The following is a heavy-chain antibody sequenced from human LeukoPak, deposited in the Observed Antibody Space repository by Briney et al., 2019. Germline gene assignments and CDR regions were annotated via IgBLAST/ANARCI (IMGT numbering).Heavy chain of an antibody. J-gene: IGHJ3*02. CDR1: GYTFSDYY. V-gene: IGHV1-2*02. Sequence: ASVKVSCKASGYTFSDYYMHWVRQAPGQGLEWMGWINPSSGGTNYAQKFQGRVTMTRDTSISTAYMELNRLTSDDTAAYYCARDWYITSSAGSGQAFDIWGQWTMVTVSS. CDR3: ARDWYITSSAGSGQAFDI. CDR2: INPSSGGT. D-gene: IGHD6-6*01.